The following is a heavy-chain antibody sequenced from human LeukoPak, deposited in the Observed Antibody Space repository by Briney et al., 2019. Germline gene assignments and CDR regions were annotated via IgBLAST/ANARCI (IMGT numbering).Heavy chain of an antibody. Sequence: PSETLSLTCTVSGGSISSYYWSWIRQPPGKGLEWIGYIYYSGSTNYNPSLKSRVTISVDTSKNQFSLKLSSVTAADTAVYYCARIGLLYYDSSEGVGGHPNFDYWGQGTPVTVSS. CDR1: GGSISSYY. J-gene: IGHJ4*02. CDR2: IYYSGST. CDR3: ARIGLLYYDSSEGVGGHPNFDY. D-gene: IGHD3-22*01. V-gene: IGHV4-59*12.